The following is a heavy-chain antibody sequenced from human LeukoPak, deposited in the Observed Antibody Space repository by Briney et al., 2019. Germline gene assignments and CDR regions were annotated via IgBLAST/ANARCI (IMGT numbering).Heavy chain of an antibody. CDR3: ARYRSDSSGYYYPYFDY. Sequence: GASVKVSCKASGYTFTGYYMHWVRQAPGQGLEWMGWINPNSGGTNYAQKFRGRVTMTRDTSISTAYMELSRLRSDDTAVYYCARYRSDSSGYYYPYFDYWGQGTLATVSS. CDR1: GYTFTGYY. V-gene: IGHV1-2*02. J-gene: IGHJ4*02. CDR2: INPNSGGT. D-gene: IGHD3-22*01.